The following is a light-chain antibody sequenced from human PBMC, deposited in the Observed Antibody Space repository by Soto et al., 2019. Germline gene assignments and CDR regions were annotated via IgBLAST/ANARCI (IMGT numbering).Light chain of an antibody. CDR3: QQYKNWYT. Sequence: ENVLTQSPGTLSLSPGERATLSCRASQSVSSNLAWYQQKPGQAPRLLIYRTSTRATGIPARFSGSGSGTEFTLTISSLQSEDFAVYYCQQYKNWYTFGQGTKLEIK. CDR2: RTS. V-gene: IGKV3-15*01. CDR1: QSVSSN. J-gene: IGKJ2*01.